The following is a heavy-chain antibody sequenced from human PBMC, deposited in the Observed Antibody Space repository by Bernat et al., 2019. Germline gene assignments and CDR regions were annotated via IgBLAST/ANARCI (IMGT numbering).Heavy chain of an antibody. CDR2: IHYSGTT. V-gene: IGHV4-39*01. D-gene: IGHD6-13*01. CDR1: GGSISSSSYY. CDR3: ARTLGVAAATGGY. Sequence: QLQLQESGPGLVKPSETLSLTCSISGGSISSSSYYWGWIRQPPGKGLEWIGSIHYSGTTYYNPSLESRLTISVDTSKNQFSLKLRSVTAADTAVYYCARTLGVAAATGGYWGQGTLVTVSS. J-gene: IGHJ4*02.